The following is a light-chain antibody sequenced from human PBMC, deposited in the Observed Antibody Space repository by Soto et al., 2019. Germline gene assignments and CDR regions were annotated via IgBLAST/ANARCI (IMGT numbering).Light chain of an antibody. Sequence: MTQSPATLSLSPGERATLSCRASQSVASNLAWYQQKPGQPPKVLIYWASNRESGVPDRFSGSGSGTDFTLTISSLQAEDVAVYYCQQYYSIPWTFGQGTKVDIK. CDR2: WAS. J-gene: IGKJ1*01. CDR3: QQYYSIPWT. CDR1: QSVASN. V-gene: IGKV4-1*01.